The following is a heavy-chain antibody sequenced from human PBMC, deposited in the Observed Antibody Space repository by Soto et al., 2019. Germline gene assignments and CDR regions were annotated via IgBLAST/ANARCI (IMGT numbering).Heavy chain of an antibody. CDR3: ARERTEIEYSSGWYADY. CDR2: INAGNGNT. CDR1: GYTFTSYA. D-gene: IGHD6-19*01. Sequence: QVQLVQSGAEVQKPGASVKVSCKASGYTFTSYAMHWVRQAPGQRHEWMGWINAGNGNTKYSQKFQGRVTITRDTSATTDYMELSSLRSEDTAVYYCARERTEIEYSSGWYADYWGQGTLVTVSS. J-gene: IGHJ4*02. V-gene: IGHV1-3*01.